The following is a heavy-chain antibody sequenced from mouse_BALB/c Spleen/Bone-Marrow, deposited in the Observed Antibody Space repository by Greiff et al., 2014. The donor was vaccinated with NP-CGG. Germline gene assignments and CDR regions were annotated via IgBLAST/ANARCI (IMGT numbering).Heavy chain of an antibody. CDR2: ISDDGGNT. CDR3: ARETGPRAMDY. D-gene: IGHD4-1*01. CDR1: GFTFSDYY. Sequence: VQLKESGGGLVKPGGSLKLSCAASGFTFSDYYMFWVRQTPEKRLEWVATISDDGGNTYYRDSVKGRFTISRDNAKNKLNLQMSGLKSEDTATYHCARETGPRAMDYWGQGTSVTVSS. V-gene: IGHV5-4*02. J-gene: IGHJ4*01.